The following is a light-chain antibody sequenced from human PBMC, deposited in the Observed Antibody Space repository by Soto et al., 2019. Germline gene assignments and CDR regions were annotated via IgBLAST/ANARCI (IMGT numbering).Light chain of an antibody. Sequence: QPVLTQPRSVSGSPGQSVTVSCTGTSSDVGAYNYVTWYQQYLGKAPKLMIYDVYKRPSGVPDRFSGSKSGNTASLTISGLQAEDEADYYCCSYAGSYPAAYIFGSGTKLTVL. CDR3: CSYAGSYPAAYI. CDR2: DVY. CDR1: SSDVGAYNY. J-gene: IGLJ1*01. V-gene: IGLV2-11*01.